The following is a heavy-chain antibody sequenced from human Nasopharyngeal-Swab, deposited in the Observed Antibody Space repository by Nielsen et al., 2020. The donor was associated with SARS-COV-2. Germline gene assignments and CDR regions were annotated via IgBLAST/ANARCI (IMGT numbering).Heavy chain of an antibody. CDR2: FDPEDGET. Sequence: ACEMVACKVSGYALTELSMHWVRQAPGKGVEWMGGFDPEDGETIYAQKLQGRVTMTEDTSTDTDYRELSSLRSEDTAVYYCAFRWWRSSWYGDYWGQGTLVTVSS. J-gene: IGHJ4*02. V-gene: IGHV1-24*01. CDR3: AFRWWRSSWYGDY. D-gene: IGHD6-13*01. CDR1: GYALTELS.